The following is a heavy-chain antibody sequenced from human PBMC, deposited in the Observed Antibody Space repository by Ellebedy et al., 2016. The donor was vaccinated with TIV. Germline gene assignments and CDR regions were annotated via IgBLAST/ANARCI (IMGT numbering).Heavy chain of an antibody. CDR2: IKQDGSEK. CDR1: GFTFNTYW. D-gene: IGHD3-3*01. V-gene: IGHV3-7*01. CDR3: AREEWFWDH. J-gene: IGHJ4*02. Sequence: PGGSLRLSCAASGFTFNTYWMTWVRQAPGKGLERVANIKQDGSEKYYVDSVEGRFTISRDNAKNSLYLQINSLRAEDTAVYYCAREEWFWDHWGQGTLVTVSS.